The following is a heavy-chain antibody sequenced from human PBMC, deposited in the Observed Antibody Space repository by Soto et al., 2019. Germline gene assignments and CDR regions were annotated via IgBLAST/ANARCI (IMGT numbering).Heavy chain of an antibody. D-gene: IGHD5-12*01. V-gene: IGHV3-23*01. CDR2: ISGSGSNT. CDR3: AKGTRIVATTSLFDY. Sequence: EVQLLESGGGLVQPGGSLRLSCAASGFTFSSYAMSWVRQAPGKGLEWVSGISGSGSNTYYADSVKGRFTISRDNSKNTLYLQMNSLRAEDTAVYYCAKGTRIVATTSLFDYWGQGTLVTVSS. CDR1: GFTFSSYA. J-gene: IGHJ4*02.